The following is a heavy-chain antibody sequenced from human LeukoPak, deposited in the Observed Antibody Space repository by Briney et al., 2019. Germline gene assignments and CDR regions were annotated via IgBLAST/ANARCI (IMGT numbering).Heavy chain of an antibody. J-gene: IGHJ4*02. CDR3: AREDSGYDRSLNY. V-gene: IGHV1-18*01. D-gene: IGHD5-12*01. CDR2: ISAYNGNT. Sequence: ASVKVSCKASGYTFTSYGISWVRQAPGQGLEWMGWISAYNGNTNYAQKFQGRVTMTRDTSISTAYMELSRLRSDDTAVYYCAREDSGYDRSLNYWGQGTLVTVSS. CDR1: GYTFTSYG.